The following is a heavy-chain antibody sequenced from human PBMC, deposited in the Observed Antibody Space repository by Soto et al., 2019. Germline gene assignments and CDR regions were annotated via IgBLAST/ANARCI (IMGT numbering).Heavy chain of an antibody. J-gene: IGHJ4*02. CDR3: TTDESKQQLVLDY. V-gene: IGHV3-15*07. CDR2: IKSKTDGGTT. Sequence: GGSLRLSCAASGFTFSNAWMNWVRQAPGKGLEWVGRIKSKTDGGTTDYAAPVKGRFTISRDDSKNTLYLQMNSLKTEDTAVYYCTTDESKQQLVLDYWGQGTLVTVSS. D-gene: IGHD6-13*01. CDR1: GFTFSNAW.